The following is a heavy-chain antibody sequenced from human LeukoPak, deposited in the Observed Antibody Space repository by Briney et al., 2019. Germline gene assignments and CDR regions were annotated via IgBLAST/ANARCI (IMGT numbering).Heavy chain of an antibody. CDR2: ISSSSSYI. J-gene: IGHJ6*03. Sequence: GGSLRLSCAASGFTFSNHGMNWVRQAPGKGLEWVSSISSSSSYIYYADSVKGRFTISRDNAKNSLYLQMNSLRAEDTAVYYCARDGVYCSGGSCYSSYYYYYYMDVWGKGTTVTISS. CDR3: ARDGVYCSGGSCYSSYYYYYYMDV. V-gene: IGHV3-21*01. CDR1: GFTFSNHG. D-gene: IGHD2-15*01.